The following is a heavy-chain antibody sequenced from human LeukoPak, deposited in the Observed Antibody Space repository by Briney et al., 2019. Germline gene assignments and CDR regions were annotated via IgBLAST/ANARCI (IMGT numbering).Heavy chain of an antibody. CDR3: AREFYDILTEYAFDI. D-gene: IGHD3-9*01. CDR2: ISGSGGST. Sequence: PGGSLRLSCAASGFTFSSYGMSWVRQAPWKGLEWVSAISGSGGSTYYADSVKDRFTISRDNAKNSLYLQMNSLRAEDTAVYYCAREFYDILTEYAFDIWGQGTMVTVSS. V-gene: IGHV3-23*01. CDR1: GFTFSSYG. J-gene: IGHJ3*02.